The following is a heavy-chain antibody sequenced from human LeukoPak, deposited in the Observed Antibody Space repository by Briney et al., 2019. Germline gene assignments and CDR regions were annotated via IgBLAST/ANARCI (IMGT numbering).Heavy chain of an antibody. CDR1: GYTFTNYY. CDR3: ARQRDYRNFFDY. J-gene: IGHJ4*02. CDR2: INPSGDSG. Sequence: GFSVTVSCKASGYTFTNYYMHWVRQAPGQGLEWMGIINPSGDSGNYAQKFQGRVTMTRDTSTSIVYMELSSLRSEDTAVYYCARQRDYRNFFDYWGQGTLVTVSS. V-gene: IGHV1-46*01. D-gene: IGHD4-11*01.